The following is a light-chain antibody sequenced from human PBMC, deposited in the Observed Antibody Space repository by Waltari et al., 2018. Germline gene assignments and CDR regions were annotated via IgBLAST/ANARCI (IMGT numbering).Light chain of an antibody. CDR2: YDS. V-gene: IGLV3-21*04. CDR1: NLGAKS. Sequence: SYVLTQPPSVSVAPGKTARIACGGNNLGAKSVHWYQERPGQAPVLIIYYDSVRPSGIPGRFSGSNSGNTATLTISRVEAGDEADYYCQVWDYDTAHLVFGGGTTLTVV. CDR3: QVWDYDTAHLV. J-gene: IGLJ3*02.